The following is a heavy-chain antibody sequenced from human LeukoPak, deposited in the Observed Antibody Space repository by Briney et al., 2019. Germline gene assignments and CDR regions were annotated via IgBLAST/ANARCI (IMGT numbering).Heavy chain of an antibody. V-gene: IGHV3-23*01. CDR1: GFTFGSFA. D-gene: IGHD4-17*01. J-gene: IGHJ4*02. Sequence: GGSLRLSCEASGFTFGSFAMYWVRQAPGKGLEWIAGIFGSGGSPHYADSVKGRFTISRDNSKNTLYLQMNSLRAEDTAVYYCAKTPPSGDYQFDYWGQGTLVTVSS. CDR3: AKTPPSGDYQFDY. CDR2: IFGSGGSP.